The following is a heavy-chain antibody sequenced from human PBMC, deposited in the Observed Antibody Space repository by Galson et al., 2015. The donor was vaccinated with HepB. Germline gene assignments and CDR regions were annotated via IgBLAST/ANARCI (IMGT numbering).Heavy chain of an antibody. CDR3: ARNYYDSSGYGDAFDI. V-gene: IGHV4-4*07. D-gene: IGHD3-22*01. CDR1: GGSISSYY. Sequence: SETLSLTCTVSGGSISSYYGRWIRQPAGKGLEWIGRTYTSGSGSTNYNPSLKSRVSMSADTSKNQFSLNLRSVTAADTAVYYCARNYYDSSGYGDAFDIWGQGTVVTVSS. J-gene: IGHJ3*02. CDR2: TYTSGSGST.